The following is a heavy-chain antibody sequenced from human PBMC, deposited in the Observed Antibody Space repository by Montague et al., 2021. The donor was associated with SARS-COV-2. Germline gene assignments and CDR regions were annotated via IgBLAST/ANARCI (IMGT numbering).Heavy chain of an antibody. V-gene: IGHV3-23*01. D-gene: IGHD5-24*01. Sequence: SLRLSCAASGFIFRHYAMSWVRRAPGKGLEWVSGISTSGDYTYYADSLKGRFTIPRDNSRNTLYLQMNSLSAEDTAIYYCAKDREMAYSADYWGQGTLVTVSS. J-gene: IGHJ4*02. CDR2: ISTSGDYT. CDR3: AKDREMAYSADY. CDR1: GFIFRHYA.